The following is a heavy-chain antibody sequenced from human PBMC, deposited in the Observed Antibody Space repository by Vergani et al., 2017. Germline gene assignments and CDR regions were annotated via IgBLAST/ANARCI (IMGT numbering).Heavy chain of an antibody. CDR1: GFTFSSYG. CDR2: IWYDGSNK. J-gene: IGHJ5*02. Sequence: VQLLESGGGLVKPGRSLRLSCAASGFTFSSYGMHWVRQAPGKGLEWVAVIWYDGSNKYYADSVKGRFTISRDNSKNTLYLQMNSLRAEDTAVYYCARDGQAAGTGNNWFDPWGQGTLVTVSS. D-gene: IGHD6-13*01. CDR3: ARDGQAAGTGNNWFDP. V-gene: IGHV3-33*08.